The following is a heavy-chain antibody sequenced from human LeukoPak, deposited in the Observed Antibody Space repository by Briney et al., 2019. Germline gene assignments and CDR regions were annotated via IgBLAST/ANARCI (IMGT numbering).Heavy chain of an antibody. J-gene: IGHJ3*02. D-gene: IGHD6-13*01. CDR2: ISWNSGSI. CDR3: AKDKGYSSSRYSAFDI. Sequence: PGGSLRLSCAVSGFTFDDYAMHWVRQAPGKGLEWVSGISWNSGSIGYADSVKGRFTISRDNAKNSLYLQMNSLRAEDTALYYCAKDKGYSSSRYSAFDIWGQGTMVTVSS. CDR1: GFTFDDYA. V-gene: IGHV3-9*01.